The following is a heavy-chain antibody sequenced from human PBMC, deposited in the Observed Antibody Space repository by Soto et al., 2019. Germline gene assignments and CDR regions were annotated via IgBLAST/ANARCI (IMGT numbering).Heavy chain of an antibody. Sequence: PSETLSLTCTVSTDSISSYYWTWIRQPAGKGLEWIGRMSTSGSTNYNPSLKGRVTMAVDTSKNQVSLNLTSVTAADTAVYYCARGNILLAASGKRDFDYWGQGTLVTVSS. V-gene: IGHV4-4*07. CDR3: ARGNILLAASGKRDFDY. D-gene: IGHD6-13*01. J-gene: IGHJ4*02. CDR1: TDSISSYY. CDR2: MSTSGST.